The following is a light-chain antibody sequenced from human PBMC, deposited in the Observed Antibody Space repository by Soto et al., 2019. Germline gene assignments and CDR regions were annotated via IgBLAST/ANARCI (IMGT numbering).Light chain of an antibody. Sequence: VVLTQSPLSLPVNFGQPASISCRSSKSLVYSDGNTHLSWFHQRPGQSPRRLIYRVSSRDSGVPDRFSGSGSGTDFTLEISRVEAEDVGIYFCTQGTHWPRTFGQGTRWIS. CDR1: KSLVYSDGNTH. V-gene: IGKV2-30*01. CDR3: TQGTHWPRT. J-gene: IGKJ1*01. CDR2: RVS.